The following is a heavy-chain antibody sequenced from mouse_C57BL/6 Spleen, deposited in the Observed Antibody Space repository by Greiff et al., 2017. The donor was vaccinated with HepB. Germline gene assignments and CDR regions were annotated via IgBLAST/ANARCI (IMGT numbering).Heavy chain of an antibody. J-gene: IGHJ4*01. Sequence: VQLQQSGPELVKPGDSVKISCKASGYSFTGYFMNWVMQSHGKSLEWIGRINPYNGDTFYNQKFKGKATLTVDKSSSSAHMELRSLTSEDSAVYYCATMGYYGSRDYYAMDYWGQGTSVTVSS. CDR2: INPYNGDT. D-gene: IGHD1-1*01. CDR3: ATMGYYGSRDYYAMDY. CDR1: GYSFTGYF. V-gene: IGHV1-20*01.